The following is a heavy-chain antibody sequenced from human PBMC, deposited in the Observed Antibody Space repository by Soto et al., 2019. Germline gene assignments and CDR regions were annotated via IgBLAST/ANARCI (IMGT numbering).Heavy chain of an antibody. CDR3: ARGDATKIVVTTYDGMDV. D-gene: IGHD4-17*01. CDR1: GGSLSNYG. CDR2: IIPVFGTA. V-gene: IGHV1-69*12. J-gene: IGHJ6*02. Sequence: QVQLVQSGAEVKKPGSSVKVSCKASGGSLSNYGISWVRQAPGQGREWMGGIIPVFGTANYAQKCQGRGTSPADASSSIVYMDVTNLTSADTAVYYCARGDATKIVVTTYDGMDVWGQGPTVTVSS.